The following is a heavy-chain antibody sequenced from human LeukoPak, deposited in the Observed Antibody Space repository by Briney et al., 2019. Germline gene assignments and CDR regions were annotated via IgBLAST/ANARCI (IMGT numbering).Heavy chain of an antibody. Sequence: ASVKVSCKASGYTFTTYGISWVRQAPGQGLEWMGWISVYNGHTNYVQNLQGRVTMTTDTSTSTAYMELRSLSSDDTAVYYCARDSNRRFDYWGQGTLVTVSS. V-gene: IGHV1-18*01. CDR2: ISVYNGHT. D-gene: IGHD1-14*01. J-gene: IGHJ4*02. CDR3: ARDSNRRFDY. CDR1: GYTFTTYG.